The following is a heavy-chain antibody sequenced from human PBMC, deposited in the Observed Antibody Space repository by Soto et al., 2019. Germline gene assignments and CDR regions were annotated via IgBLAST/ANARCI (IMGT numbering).Heavy chain of an antibody. CDR1: GYTFASYG. D-gene: IGHD2-2*01. J-gene: IGHJ6*04. CDR3: AREGTCSSTSCPTYFSFGMDV. V-gene: IGHV1-18*01. Sequence: QVQLVQSGAEVKKPGASVKVSCKASGYTFASYGISWVRQAPGQGLEWMGWISAYNGNTNYAQKLQGRVTMTTDTFTRTDYMEVRSLRSDDTAVYYCAREGTCSSTSCPTYFSFGMDVWGKGTTVTVSS. CDR2: ISAYNGNT.